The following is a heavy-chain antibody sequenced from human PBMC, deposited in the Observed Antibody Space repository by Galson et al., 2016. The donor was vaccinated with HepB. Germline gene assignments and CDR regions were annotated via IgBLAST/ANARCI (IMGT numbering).Heavy chain of an antibody. D-gene: IGHD1-26*01. CDR2: SSAYNGGT. Sequence: SVKVSCKASGYTFSSYGITWVRQAPGQGLEWLGWSSAYNGGTTYAQNVQGRVIMTTDTSTRTAYMELRSLRSDDTAVYYCARDIPIYSGTYSDHFDYWGQGTLVTVSS. V-gene: IGHV1-18*01. CDR3: ARDIPIYSGTYSDHFDY. CDR1: GYTFSSYG. J-gene: IGHJ4*02.